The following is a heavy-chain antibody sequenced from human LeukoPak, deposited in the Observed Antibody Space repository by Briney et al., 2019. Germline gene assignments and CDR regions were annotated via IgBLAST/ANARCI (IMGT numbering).Heavy chain of an antibody. CDR3: AGDGLQVGVDAFDF. D-gene: IGHD4-11*01. V-gene: IGHV4-59*01. Sequence: SETLSLTCTVSGGSISTYYWTWIRQPPGKGLEWIGNIYYTGNANYNPSLKSRVTISVDTSKNQFFLSLTSVTATDTAVYYCAGDGLQVGVDAFDFWGPGTLVTVSS. CDR2: IYYTGNA. J-gene: IGHJ3*01. CDR1: GGSISTYY.